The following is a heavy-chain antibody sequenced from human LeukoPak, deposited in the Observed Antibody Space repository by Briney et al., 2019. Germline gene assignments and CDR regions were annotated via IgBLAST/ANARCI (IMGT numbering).Heavy chain of an antibody. V-gene: IGHV3-33*01. Sequence: PGGSLRLSCAASGFTFSSYGMHWVRQAPGKGLEWVAVIWYDGSNKYYADSVKGRFTISRDNSKNTLYLQMNSLGAEDTAVYYCARLYGTYPGWFDPWGQGTLVTVSS. CDR2: IWYDGSNK. CDR1: GFTFSSYG. CDR3: ARLYGTYPGWFDP. D-gene: IGHD4-17*01. J-gene: IGHJ5*02.